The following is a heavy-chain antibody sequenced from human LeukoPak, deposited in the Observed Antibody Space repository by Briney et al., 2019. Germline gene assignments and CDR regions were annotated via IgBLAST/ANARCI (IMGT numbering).Heavy chain of an antibody. CDR2: IYPGDSDT. CDR3: ARRLAYCGGDCSYDAFDI. J-gene: IGHJ3*02. CDR1: GYSFTSYW. D-gene: IGHD2-21*02. V-gene: IGHV5-51*01. Sequence: GESLKISCKGSGYSFTSYWIGWVRQMPGKGLEWMGIIYPGDSDTRYGPSFQGQVTISADKSISTAYLQWSSLKASDTAMYYCARRLAYCGGDCSYDAFDIWGQGTMVTVSS.